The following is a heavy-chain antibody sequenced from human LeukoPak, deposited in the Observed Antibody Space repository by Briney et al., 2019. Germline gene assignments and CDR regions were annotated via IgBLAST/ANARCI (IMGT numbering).Heavy chain of an antibody. Sequence: SETLSLTCTVSGHSIRSGSYWGWIRQSPGKGLEWIGSIYHSGTTYYNPSLKSRVTISVDTSNNQFSLRLSSVTAADTAVYYCARGDYYGSGSYGVDYWGQGTLVTVSS. CDR1: GHSIRSGSY. D-gene: IGHD3-10*01. CDR3: ARGDYYGSGSYGVDY. J-gene: IGHJ4*02. CDR2: IYHSGTT. V-gene: IGHV4-38-2*02.